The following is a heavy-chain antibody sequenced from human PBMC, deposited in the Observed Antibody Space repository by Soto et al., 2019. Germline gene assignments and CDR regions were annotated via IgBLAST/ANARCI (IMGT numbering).Heavy chain of an antibody. CDR1: GFSLSTSGLC. CDR3: EHRPSGWYLFDY. D-gene: IGHD6-19*01. Sequence: QITWKASGPTLVRPTQTLTLTCTFSGFSLSTSGLCLCWIRQPPGKALEWLALIYWNDDKRYSPYLKARLTITKDTSKNQVVLTMTNMDPGDTATYYCEHRPSGWYLFDYWGQGTLVTVSS. CDR2: IYWNDDK. V-gene: IGHV2-5*01. J-gene: IGHJ4*02.